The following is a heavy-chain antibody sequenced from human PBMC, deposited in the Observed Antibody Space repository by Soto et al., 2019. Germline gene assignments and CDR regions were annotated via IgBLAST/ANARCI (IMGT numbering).Heavy chain of an antibody. J-gene: IGHJ6*02. CDR3: ARVSSSIVVVPDYGMDV. CDR2: ISGKNSNT. CDR1: GYTFISHG. Sequence: QVQLVQSGVEVKKPGASVKVSCKASGYTFISHGISWVRQAPGQGLEWMGWISGKNSNTNYAQKLKGRVTLTTDTSTSAGYMELRSLRSDGTAVYYCARVSSSIVVVPDYGMDVWGQGTTVTVSS. D-gene: IGHD2-15*01. V-gene: IGHV1-18*04.